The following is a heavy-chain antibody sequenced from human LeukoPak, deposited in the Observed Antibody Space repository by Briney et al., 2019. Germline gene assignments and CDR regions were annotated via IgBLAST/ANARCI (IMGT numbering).Heavy chain of an antibody. D-gene: IGHD2-2*01. CDR3: ARVSQGHCGSTNCYSYYFDF. J-gene: IGHJ4*02. CDR2: INWNGGST. Sequence: PGGSLRLSCAASGFTFDDYAMHWVRQVPGKGLEWVSGINWNGGSTGYADSVKGRFTVSRDNAKSSLYLQMNSLRAEDTALYYCARVSQGHCGSTNCYSYYFDFWGQGTLVTVSS. CDR1: GFTFDDYA. V-gene: IGHV3-20*04.